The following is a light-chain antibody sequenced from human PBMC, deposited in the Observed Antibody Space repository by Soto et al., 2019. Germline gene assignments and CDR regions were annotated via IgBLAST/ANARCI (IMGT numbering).Light chain of an antibody. CDR2: GAS. Sequence: EIVMTQSPATLSVSPGERATLSCRASQSVSSTLAWYQQKPGQAPRLLIYGASTRATDIPARFSGRGSGTDFTLTISSLEPEDFAVYYCQQYGSSITFGQGTRLEIK. CDR3: QQYGSSIT. V-gene: IGKV3-15*01. J-gene: IGKJ5*01. CDR1: QSVSST.